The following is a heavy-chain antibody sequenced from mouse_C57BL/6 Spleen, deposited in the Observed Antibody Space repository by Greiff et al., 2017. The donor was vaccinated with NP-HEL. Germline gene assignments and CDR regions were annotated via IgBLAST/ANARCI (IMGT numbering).Heavy chain of an antibody. CDR2: ISDGGSYT. J-gene: IGHJ3*01. V-gene: IGHV5-4*01. CDR3: AREASYDYGAY. D-gene: IGHD2-4*01. Sequence: EVKLVESGGGLVKPGGSLKLSCAASGFTFSSYAMSWVRQTPDKRLEWVATISDGGSYTYYPDNVKGRFTISRDNAKNNLYLQMSHLKSEDTAMYYCAREASYDYGAYWGQGTLVTVSA. CDR1: GFTFSSYA.